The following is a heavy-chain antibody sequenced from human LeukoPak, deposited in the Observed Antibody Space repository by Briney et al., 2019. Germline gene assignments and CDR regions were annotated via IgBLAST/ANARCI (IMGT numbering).Heavy chain of an antibody. J-gene: IGHJ4*02. CDR3: ARIYCNSTSCDVFDY. Sequence: PSETLSLTCVVSGYSISSGYYWGWIRQPPGKGLEWIGSIYHSGSTYYNPSLKSRVTISVDTSKNQFSLKLSSVTAADTAVYYSARIYCNSTSCDVFDYWGQGTLVTVSS. CDR2: IYHSGST. CDR1: GYSISSGYY. D-gene: IGHD2-2*01. V-gene: IGHV4-38-2*01.